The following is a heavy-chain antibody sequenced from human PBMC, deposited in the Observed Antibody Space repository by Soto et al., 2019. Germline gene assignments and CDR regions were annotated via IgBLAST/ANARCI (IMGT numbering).Heavy chain of an antibody. D-gene: IGHD4-17*01. J-gene: IGHJ1*01. CDR2: IYFRGTT. Sequence: SETLSLTCTVSGGSITSHTHYWSWIRQHPGKGLEWIGNIYFRGTTYYNPSLESRVSISIDTSKNQFSLRLTSVTAADTAVYFCATYDYSDFYFGDWGRGTLVTVSS. CDR1: GGSITSHTHY. CDR3: ATYDYSDFYFGD. V-gene: IGHV4-31*03.